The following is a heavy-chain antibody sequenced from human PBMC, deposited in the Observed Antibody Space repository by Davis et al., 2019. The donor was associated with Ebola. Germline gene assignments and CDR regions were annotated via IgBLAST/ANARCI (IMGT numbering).Heavy chain of an antibody. J-gene: IGHJ4*02. D-gene: IGHD3-10*01. CDR1: GFTFSSYS. CDR3: AKESGFSRYPYYFDY. CDR2: ISSSSSYI. Sequence: GESLKISCAASGFTFSSYSMNWVRQAPGKGLEWVSSISSSSSYIYYADSVKGRFTISRDNAKNSLYLQMNSLRAEDTALYYCAKESGFSRYPYYFDYWGQGTLVTVSS. V-gene: IGHV3-21*04.